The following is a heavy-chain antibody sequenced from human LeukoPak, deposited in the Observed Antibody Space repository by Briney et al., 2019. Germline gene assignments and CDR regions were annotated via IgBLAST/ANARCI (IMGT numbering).Heavy chain of an antibody. Sequence: GGSLRLSCAASGFTFTTYAMTWVRQAPGKRLEWVSTISDSGGQTYYTDSLKGLFTISRDNSKNTLYLQMNSLRAEDTAVYYCAKYNSGSGKALDYWGQGTLVTVSS. D-gene: IGHD3-10*01. CDR1: GFTFTTYA. CDR2: ISDSGGQT. CDR3: AKYNSGSGKALDY. J-gene: IGHJ4*02. V-gene: IGHV3-23*01.